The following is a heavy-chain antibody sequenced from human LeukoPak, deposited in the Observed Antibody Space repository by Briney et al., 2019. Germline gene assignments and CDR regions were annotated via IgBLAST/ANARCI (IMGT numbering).Heavy chain of an antibody. J-gene: IGHJ4*02. Sequence: ASVKVSCKASGYTFTSYYMHWVRQAPGQGLEWVGIINPSGGSTSYAQKFQGRVTMTRDTSTSTVYMELSSLRSEDTAVYYCARYYSNYVGGYYFDYWGQGTLVTVSS. CDR3: ARYYSNYVGGYYFDY. CDR2: INPSGGST. V-gene: IGHV1-46*01. CDR1: GYTFTSYY. D-gene: IGHD4-11*01.